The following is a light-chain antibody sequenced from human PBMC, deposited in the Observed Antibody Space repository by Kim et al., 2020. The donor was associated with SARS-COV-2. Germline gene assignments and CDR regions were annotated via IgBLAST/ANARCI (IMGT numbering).Light chain of an antibody. Sequence: GQSVTISCTGTSSDVGGYNYVSWYQHHPGKAPQLMIYDVSKRPSGVPDRFSGSKSGNTASLTISGLQAEDEADYYCCSNAGTYTWVFGGGTQLTVL. J-gene: IGLJ2*01. CDR1: SSDVGGYNY. CDR3: CSNAGTYTWV. V-gene: IGLV2-11*01. CDR2: DVS.